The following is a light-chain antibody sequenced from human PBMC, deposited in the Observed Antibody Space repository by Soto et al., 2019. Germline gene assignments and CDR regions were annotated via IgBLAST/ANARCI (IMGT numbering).Light chain of an antibody. Sequence: EIVMTHSPATLSVSPGERATLSCRASQSVRSNLAWYQQKPGQAPRLLIYGASTRATGIPARFSGSGSGTEFTLTISSLQSEDFAVYYCQQYSNWPPGTFGQGTKVDIK. CDR2: GAS. CDR3: QQYSNWPPGT. J-gene: IGKJ1*01. V-gene: IGKV3-15*01. CDR1: QSVRSN.